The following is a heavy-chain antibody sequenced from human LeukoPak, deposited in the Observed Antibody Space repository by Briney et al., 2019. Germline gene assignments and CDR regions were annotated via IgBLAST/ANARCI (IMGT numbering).Heavy chain of an antibody. CDR3: ARLGSYGSGIIDFDY. CDR1: GGSISSSNW. Sequence: TLSLTCAVSGGSISSSNWWSWVRQPPGKGLEWIGEIYHSGSTNYNPSLKSRVTISVDKSKNQFSLKLSSVTAADTAVYYCARLGSYGSGIIDFDYWGQGTLVTVSS. CDR2: IYHSGST. D-gene: IGHD3-10*01. J-gene: IGHJ4*02. V-gene: IGHV4-4*02.